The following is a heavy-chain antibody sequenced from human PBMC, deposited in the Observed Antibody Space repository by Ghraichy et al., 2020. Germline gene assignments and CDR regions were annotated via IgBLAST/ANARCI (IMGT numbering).Heavy chain of an antibody. CDR1: GGSFSGYY. J-gene: IGHJ5*02. CDR3: ARGLRCSSTSCYARVSNWFDP. CDR2: INHSGST. Sequence: SETLSLTCAVYGGSFSGYYWSWIRQPPGKGLEWIGEINHSGSTNYNPSLKSRVTISVDTSKNQFSLKLSSVTAADTAVYYCARGLRCSSTSCYARVSNWFDPWGQGTLVTVSS. V-gene: IGHV4-34*01. D-gene: IGHD2-2*01.